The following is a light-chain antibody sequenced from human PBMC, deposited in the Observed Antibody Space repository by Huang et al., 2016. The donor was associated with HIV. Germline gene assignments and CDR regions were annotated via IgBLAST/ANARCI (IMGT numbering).Light chain of an antibody. CDR2: GVS. Sequence: DVVMTQTPLSLSVTPGQPASISCKSTQSLLHSDGKTYLYWYLQRPGQPPQLRIYGVSNRFSGVPDRFNGSGSGRDFTLKISRVEAEDVGVFYCMQSVQLPPTFGQGTKLNIK. CDR3: MQSVQLPPT. CDR1: QSLLHSDGKTY. J-gene: IGKJ2*01. V-gene: IGKV2D-29*01.